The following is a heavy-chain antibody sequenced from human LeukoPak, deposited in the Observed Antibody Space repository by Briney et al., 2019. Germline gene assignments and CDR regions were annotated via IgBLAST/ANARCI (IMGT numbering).Heavy chain of an antibody. CDR2: FDPEDGET. V-gene: IGHV1-24*01. Sequence: GASVKVSCKVSGYTLTELSMHWVRQAPGKGLEWMGGFDPEDGETIYAQKFQGRVTMTEGTSTDTAYMELSSLRSEDTAVYYCATGTPSTYDFWSVADYWGQGTLVTVSS. D-gene: IGHD3-3*01. CDR3: ATGTPSTYDFWSVADY. CDR1: GYTLTELS. J-gene: IGHJ4*02.